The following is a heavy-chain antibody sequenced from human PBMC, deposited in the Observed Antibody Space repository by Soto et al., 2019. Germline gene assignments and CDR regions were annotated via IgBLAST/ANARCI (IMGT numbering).Heavy chain of an antibody. CDR3: ARDSGFYYYYGMDV. V-gene: IGHV1-69*13. J-gene: IGHJ6*02. D-gene: IGHD7-27*01. CDR1: GDTFSSYA. Sequence: QVQLVQSGAEVKKPGSSVKVSCKASGDTFSSYAIRWVRQAPGQGLERMGGIIPIFGTANYAQKFQGRVTITADESTSTAYMELSSLRSEDTAVYYCARDSGFYYYYGMDVWGQGTTVTVSS. CDR2: IIPIFGTA.